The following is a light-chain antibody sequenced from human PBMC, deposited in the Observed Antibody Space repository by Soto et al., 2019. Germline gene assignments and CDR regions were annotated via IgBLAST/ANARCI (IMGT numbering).Light chain of an antibody. J-gene: IGLJ3*02. Sequence: QSVLTQPASVSGSPGQSITISCTGTSSDVGRYNYVSWYQQHPGKAPKLMIYEVSNRPSGVSNRFSGSKSGNTASLTISGLQAEDEADYYCTSYTSSSSAVFGGGTKLTV. CDR1: SSDVGRYNY. CDR2: EVS. V-gene: IGLV2-14*01. CDR3: TSYTSSSSAV.